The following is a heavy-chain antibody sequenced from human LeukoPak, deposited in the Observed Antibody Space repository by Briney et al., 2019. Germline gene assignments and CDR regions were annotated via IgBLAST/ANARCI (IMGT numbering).Heavy chain of an antibody. J-gene: IGHJ4*02. D-gene: IGHD5-18*01. CDR3: ARGGDTYGREDY. V-gene: IGHV3-53*01. Sequence: GGSLRLSCAASGLTVSSIYMSWVRRAPGKGLEWVSLIYSAGSTYYADSVKGRFTISRDNSKNTVYLQMNSLRAEDTAVYYCARGGDTYGREDYWGQGTLVTVSS. CDR1: GLTVSSIY. CDR2: IYSAGST.